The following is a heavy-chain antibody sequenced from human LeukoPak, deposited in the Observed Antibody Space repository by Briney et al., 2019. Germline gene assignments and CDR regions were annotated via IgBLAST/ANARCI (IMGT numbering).Heavy chain of an antibody. D-gene: IGHD3-22*01. CDR1: GFTFSSYS. CDR2: ISSSSSYI. CDR3: ARDPYLRYYYDSSGYYFDY. J-gene: IGHJ4*02. V-gene: IGHV3-21*01. Sequence: GGSLRLSCAASGFTFSSYSMNWVRQAPGKGLEWVSSISSSSSYIYYADSAKGRFTISRDNAKNSLYLQMNSLRAEDTAVYYCARDPYLRYYYDSSGYYFDYWGQGTLVTVSS.